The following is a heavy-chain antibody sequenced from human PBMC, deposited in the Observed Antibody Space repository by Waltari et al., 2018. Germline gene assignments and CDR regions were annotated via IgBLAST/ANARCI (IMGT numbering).Heavy chain of an antibody. V-gene: IGHV4-30-4*08. Sequence: QVQLQESGPGLVKPSQTLSLTCTVPGGSISSGAYYWSWFRQPPGKGLEWIGYIYYSGRTYYNPSLKSRVTISVDTSKNQFSLKLSSVTAADTAVYYCARAYSSSFLSPWYFDLWGRGTLVTVSS. J-gene: IGHJ2*01. CDR3: ARAYSSSFLSPWYFDL. CDR2: IYYSGRT. D-gene: IGHD6-6*01. CDR1: GGSISSGAYY.